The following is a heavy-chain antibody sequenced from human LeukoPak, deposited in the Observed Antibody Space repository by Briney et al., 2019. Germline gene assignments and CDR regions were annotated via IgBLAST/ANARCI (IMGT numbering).Heavy chain of an antibody. CDR1: GGTFSSYA. CDR2: IIPIFGTA. CDR3: ARDHRAAVANVFVADAFDI. V-gene: IGHV1-69*06. D-gene: IGHD6-19*01. J-gene: IGHJ3*02. Sequence: SVKVSCKASGGTFSSYAISWVRQAPGQGLEWMGGIIPIFGTANYAQKFQGRVTITADKSTSTAYMELSSLRSEDTAVYYCARDHRAAVANVFVADAFDIWGQGTMVTVSS.